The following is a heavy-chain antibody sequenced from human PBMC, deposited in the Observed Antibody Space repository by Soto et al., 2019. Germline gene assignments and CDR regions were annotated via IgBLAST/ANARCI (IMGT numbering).Heavy chain of an antibody. CDR1: GVPISIGSNT. D-gene: IGHD5-18*01. V-gene: IGHV4-30-2*01. Sequence: SQTLSLPGCASGVPISIGSNTRGSSHRPTGPGLERNGNTDQRGTTYYNPSLKRRVTISVDRSKNQFSLKLSPVTAADTAVYYCASIQLWSPYYYYCMDVWGQGTTVTVSS. CDR2: TDQRGTT. J-gene: IGHJ6*02. CDR3: ASIQLWSPYYYYCMDV.